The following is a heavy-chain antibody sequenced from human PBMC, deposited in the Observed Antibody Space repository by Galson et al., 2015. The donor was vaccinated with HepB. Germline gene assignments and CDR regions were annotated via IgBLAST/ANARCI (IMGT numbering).Heavy chain of an antibody. CDR2: INVGNGNT. J-gene: IGHJ4*02. D-gene: IGHD4-17*01. V-gene: IGHV1-3*01. Sequence: SVKVSCKASGYTFTSYAIHWVRQAPGQRLEWVGRINVGNGNTEYSQKFQGRVSITRDTSARTAYMELSSLRSEDTAVYYCARVTVTQVEFDYWGQGTLVTVSS. CDR3: ARVTVTQVEFDY. CDR1: GYTFTSYA.